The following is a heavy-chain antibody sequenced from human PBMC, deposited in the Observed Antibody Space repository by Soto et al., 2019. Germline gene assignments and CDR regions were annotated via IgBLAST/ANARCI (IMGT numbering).Heavy chain of an antibody. Sequence: QLQLQESGSGLVKPSQTLSLTCAVSGGSISSGGYSWSWIRQPPGKGLEWIGYIYHSGSTYYNPYLKSRVTISVDRSKNQCSLQLSSVTAADTAVYYCARDGGYCSGGSCYGDAFDIWGQGTMVTVSS. CDR1: GGSISSGGYS. J-gene: IGHJ3*02. D-gene: IGHD2-15*01. V-gene: IGHV4-30-2*01. CDR2: IYHSGST. CDR3: ARDGGYCSGGSCYGDAFDI.